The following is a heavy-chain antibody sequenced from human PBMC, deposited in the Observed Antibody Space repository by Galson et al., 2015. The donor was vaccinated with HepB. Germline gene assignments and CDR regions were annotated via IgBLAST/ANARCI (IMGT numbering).Heavy chain of an antibody. V-gene: IGHV3-73*01. J-gene: IGHJ4*02. CDR3: TRPDTGDFWSGNTVNPFDY. CDR2: IRSKANSYAT. Sequence: SLRLSCAASGFTFSGSAMHWVRQASGKGLEWVGRIRSKANSYATAYAASVKGRFTISRDDSKNTAYLQMNSLKTEDTAVYYCTRPDTGDFWSGNTVNPFDYWGQGTLVTVSS. CDR1: GFTFSGSA. D-gene: IGHD3-3*01.